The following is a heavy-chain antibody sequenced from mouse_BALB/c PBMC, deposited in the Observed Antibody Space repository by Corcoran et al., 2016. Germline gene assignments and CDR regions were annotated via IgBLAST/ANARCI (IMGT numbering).Heavy chain of an antibody. CDR1: GYTFKNYG. CDR3: ARGGNYEGDALDY. J-gene: IGHJ4*01. D-gene: IGHD2-1*01. CDR2: INSYTGEP. Sequence: QIQLVQSGPELKKVGETVKISCKASGYTFKNYGMNWVKQAPGKGLKWMGWINSYTGEPTYADDFKGRFAFSVATSASTAYLQINNLKNEDTATSFCARGGNYEGDALDYWGQETSVTVSS. V-gene: IGHV9-3-1*01.